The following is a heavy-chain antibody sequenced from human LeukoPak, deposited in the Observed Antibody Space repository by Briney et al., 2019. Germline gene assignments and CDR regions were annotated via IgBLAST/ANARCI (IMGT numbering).Heavy chain of an antibody. Sequence: GGSLRLSCAASGFTFSSYSMNWVRQAPGKGLEWLSYISSSSSPIYYAGSVKGRFTTSRDNAENSLYLQMNSLRVEDTAVYYCAKSGGQQLVAAYGMDVWGQGTTVTVSS. CDR3: AKSGGQQLVAAYGMDV. CDR2: ISSSSSPI. J-gene: IGHJ6*02. V-gene: IGHV3-48*04. CDR1: GFTFSSYS. D-gene: IGHD6-13*01.